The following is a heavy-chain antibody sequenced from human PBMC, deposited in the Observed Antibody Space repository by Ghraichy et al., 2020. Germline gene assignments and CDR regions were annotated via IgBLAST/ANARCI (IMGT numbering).Heavy chain of an antibody. V-gene: IGHV3-21*01. CDR1: GFTFSSYS. D-gene: IGHD3-22*01. J-gene: IGHJ3*02. CDR3: ARGRMIVVVDAFDI. Sequence: GGSLRLSCAASGFTFSSYSMNWVRQAPGKGLEWVSSISSSSSYIYYADSVKGRFTISRDNAKNSLYLQMNSLRAEDTAVYYCARGRMIVVVDAFDIWGQGTMVTVSS. CDR2: ISSSSSYI.